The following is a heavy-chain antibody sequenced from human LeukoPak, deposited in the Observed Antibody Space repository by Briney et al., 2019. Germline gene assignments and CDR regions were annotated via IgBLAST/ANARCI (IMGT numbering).Heavy chain of an antibody. Sequence: PGGSLRLSCAASGFTFSSYSMNWVRQAPGKGLEWVSCISSSSSYIYYADSVKGRFTISRDNAKNSLYLQMNSLRAEDTAVYYCATTATYSSSWYSIDYWGQGTLVTVSS. CDR1: GFTFSSYS. CDR2: ISSSSSYI. V-gene: IGHV3-21*01. D-gene: IGHD6-13*01. J-gene: IGHJ4*02. CDR3: ATTATYSSSWYSIDY.